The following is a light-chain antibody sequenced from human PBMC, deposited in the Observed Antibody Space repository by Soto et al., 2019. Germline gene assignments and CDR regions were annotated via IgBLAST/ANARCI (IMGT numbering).Light chain of an antibody. CDR1: ESLSSAY. CDR3: HQYGTSPPT. J-gene: IGKJ1*01. CDR2: GVS. V-gene: IGKV3-20*01. Sequence: EIVLTQSPATLSVSAGERATLSCRASESLSSAYLAWYQQKPGQAPRLLISGVSNRATGTPDRFSGSGSGTDFTLTISSLEPEDFAVFYCHQYGTSPPTFGPGTKVDI.